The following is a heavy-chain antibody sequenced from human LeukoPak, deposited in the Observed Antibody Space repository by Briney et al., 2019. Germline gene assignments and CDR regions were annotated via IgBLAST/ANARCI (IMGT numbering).Heavy chain of an antibody. Sequence: SETLSLTCTISGGSLSSYYWSWSRQPPGKGLERIGYIYYRGSTNYNPSLKSRVTLSVYKSKNQFALKLSSGTAADTAVYYCARASHWNQLHYFDYWGQGTLVTVSS. CDR1: GGSLSSYY. V-gene: IGHV4-59*12. D-gene: IGHD1-1*01. CDR2: IYYRGST. CDR3: ARASHWNQLHYFDY. J-gene: IGHJ4*02.